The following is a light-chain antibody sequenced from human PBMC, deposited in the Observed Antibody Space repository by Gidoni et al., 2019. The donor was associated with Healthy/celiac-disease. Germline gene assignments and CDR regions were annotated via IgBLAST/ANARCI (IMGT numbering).Light chain of an antibody. CDR2: DAS. V-gene: IGKV3-11*01. J-gene: IGKJ4*01. CDR3: QQRSNRPLT. CDR1: QSVSSY. Sequence: EIVLTHSPATLSFSPGERATISCRASQSVSSYLAWYQQKPGQAPRLLIYDASNRDTGIPARFSGSGSGTDFTLTISSLEPEDFAIYYCQQRSNRPLTFGGGTKVEIK.